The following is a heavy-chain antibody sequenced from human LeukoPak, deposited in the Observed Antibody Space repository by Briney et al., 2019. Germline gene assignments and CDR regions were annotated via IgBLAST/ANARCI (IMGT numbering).Heavy chain of an antibody. CDR2: IYYSGST. Sequence: SETLSLTCTVSGASISSNSYYWGWIRQPPGKGLKWIGSIYYSGSTYYNPSLKSRATISVDTSKNQISLKVSSVTAADSALYFCARQRTSGSASNLRVAQIDSWGQGTLVTVSS. CDR1: GASISSNSYY. D-gene: IGHD3-3*01. CDR3: ARQRTSGSASNLRVAQIDS. V-gene: IGHV4-39*01. J-gene: IGHJ4*02.